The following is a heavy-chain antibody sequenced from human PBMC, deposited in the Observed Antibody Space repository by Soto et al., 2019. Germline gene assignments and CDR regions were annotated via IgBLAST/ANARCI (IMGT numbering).Heavy chain of an antibody. CDR2: IIGTSGGNT. J-gene: IGHJ6*02. Sequence: EVQLLESGGGLVQPGGSLRLSCAASGFTFNSYAMTWVRQAPGKGLEWVSNIIGTSGGNTYYTDSVKGRFTISRDNSKNTLYLQMNSLIVEDTAIYYCAKSVTQWRYGMDVWGQGTTVTVSS. D-gene: IGHD6-19*01. CDR1: GFTFNSYA. CDR3: AKSVTQWRYGMDV. V-gene: IGHV3-23*01.